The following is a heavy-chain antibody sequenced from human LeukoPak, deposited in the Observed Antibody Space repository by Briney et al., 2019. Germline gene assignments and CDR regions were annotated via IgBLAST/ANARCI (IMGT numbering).Heavy chain of an antibody. V-gene: IGHV4-30-2*01. CDR2: IYHSGST. CDR3: ARDDFDAFDI. J-gene: IGHJ3*02. CDR1: GGSISSGGYS. Sequence: SETLSLTCAVSGGSISSGGYSWSWIRQPPGKGLEWIGYIYHSGSTYYSPSLKSRVTISVGRSKNQFSLKLSSVTAADTAVYYCARDDFDAFDIWGQGTMVTVSS. D-gene: IGHD2-21*02.